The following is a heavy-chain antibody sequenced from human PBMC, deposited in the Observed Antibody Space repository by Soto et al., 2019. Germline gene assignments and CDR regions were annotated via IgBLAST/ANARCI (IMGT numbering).Heavy chain of an antibody. CDR1: GYTFTSYG. Sequence: QVQLVQSGAEVKKPGASVKVSCKASGYTFTSYGISWVRQAPGQGLEWMGWISAYNGNTNYAQKLQGRVTMTTDTSTSTAYMELWSVRSDDTVVYYCARDAGYCSSTSCYAAGGYYFYGMDVFGQGTTVTGAS. V-gene: IGHV1-18*01. J-gene: IGHJ6*02. CDR3: ARDAGYCSSTSCYAAGGYYFYGMDV. D-gene: IGHD2-2*01. CDR2: ISAYNGNT.